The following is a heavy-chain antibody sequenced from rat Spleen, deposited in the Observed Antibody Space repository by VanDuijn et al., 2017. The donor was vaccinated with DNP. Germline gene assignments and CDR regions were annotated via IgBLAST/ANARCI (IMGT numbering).Heavy chain of an antibody. CDR1: GFSLTKYS. V-gene: IGHV2S63*01. J-gene: IGHJ4*01. CDR3: ARVPNTYYVLDA. Sequence: VQLKESGPGLVQPSETLSLTCTVSGFSLTKYSVSWVRQPPGQGLEWMGVMWSGGTTAYNSLLKSRLSITRDTSKSQVFLKMNSLQTEDTATYYCARVPNTYYVLDAWGQGASVTVSS. CDR2: MWSGGTT. D-gene: IGHD3-8*01.